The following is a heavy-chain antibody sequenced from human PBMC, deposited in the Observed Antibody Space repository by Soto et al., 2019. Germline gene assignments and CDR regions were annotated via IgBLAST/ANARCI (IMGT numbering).Heavy chain of an antibody. CDR3: ARVSSSIVVVPDYGMDV. CDR1: GYTFISHG. J-gene: IGHJ6*02. CDR2: ISGKNGNT. Sequence: ASVKVSCKASGYTFISHGISWVRQAPGQGLEWMGWISGKNGNTNYAQKLQGRVTLTTETSTSTAYMELRSLRSDDTAVYYCARVSSSIVVVPDYGMDVWGQGTTVTVSS. V-gene: IGHV1-18*04. D-gene: IGHD2-15*01.